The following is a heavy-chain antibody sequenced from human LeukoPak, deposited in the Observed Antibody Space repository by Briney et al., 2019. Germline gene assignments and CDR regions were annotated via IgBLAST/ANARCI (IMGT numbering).Heavy chain of an antibody. V-gene: IGHV1-18*01. CDR2: ISAYNGNT. Sequence: ASVKVSCKASGYTFTSYGISWVRQAPGQGLEWMGWISAYNGNTNYAQKLQGRVTMTTDTSTSTAYMELRSLRSEDTAVYYCARNGGYDFRYYYGMDVWGQGTTVTVSS. CDR1: GYTFTSYG. CDR3: ARNGGYDFRYYYGMDV. D-gene: IGHD5-12*01. J-gene: IGHJ6*02.